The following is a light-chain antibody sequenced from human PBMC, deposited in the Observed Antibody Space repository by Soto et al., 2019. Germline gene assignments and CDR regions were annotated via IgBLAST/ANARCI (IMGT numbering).Light chain of an antibody. CDR2: DAS. J-gene: IGKJ1*01. CDR1: QSVSSY. Sequence: EIVLTQSPATLSLSPGERATLSCRASQSVSSYLAWYQQKPGQAPRLLIFDASNRATGIPARFSGSGSGTDFTLTISSLEPEDFAVYYCHQRGNWPPTFGQGTRVDIK. V-gene: IGKV3-11*01. CDR3: HQRGNWPPT.